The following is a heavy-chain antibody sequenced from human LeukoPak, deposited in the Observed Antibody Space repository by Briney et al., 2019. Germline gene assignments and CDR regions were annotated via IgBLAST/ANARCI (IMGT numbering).Heavy chain of an antibody. J-gene: IGHJ6*04. CDR2: IKGDGSVQ. CDR3: VGQLLRVA. CDR1: GFPFSTYW. Sequence: GGPLRLSCTASGFPFSTYWISWVRQAPGKGPEWVANIKGDGSVQDYVDDVRGRFTISRDNAKNSVYLQMNSLRVDDTAIYYCVGQLLRVAWGKGTTVTVSS. V-gene: IGHV3-7*01. D-gene: IGHD2-2*01.